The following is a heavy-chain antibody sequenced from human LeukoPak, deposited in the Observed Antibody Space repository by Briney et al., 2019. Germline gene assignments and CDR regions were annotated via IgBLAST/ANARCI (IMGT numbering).Heavy chain of an antibody. CDR1: GYTFTGYY. CDR2: INPNSGGT. D-gene: IGHD2-2*01. J-gene: IGHJ6*03. CDR3: ARRPWIEVPAAMNYYYMDV. V-gene: IGHV1-2*02. Sequence: ASVKVSCKASGYTFTGYYMHWVRQAPGQGLEWMGWINPNSGGTNYAQKFQGRVTMTRDTSISTAYMELSRLRSDDTAVYYCARRPWIEVPAAMNYYYMDVWGKGTTVTVSS.